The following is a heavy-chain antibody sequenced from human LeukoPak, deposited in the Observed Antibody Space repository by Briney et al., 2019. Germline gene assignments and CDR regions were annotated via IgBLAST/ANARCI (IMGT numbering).Heavy chain of an antibody. CDR2: IGTYNGNP. V-gene: IGHV1-18*01. Sequence: ASVKGSCKASGYTFTNYAISLVRQAPGQGLEWMGWIGTYNGNPDYTQSLQGRVTMTTDTSTSTAYMELRSLKSDDTAVYYCAREDPGGAFDVWGRGTMVIVSS. CDR3: AREDPGGAFDV. CDR1: GYTFTNYA. J-gene: IGHJ3*01. D-gene: IGHD3-16*01.